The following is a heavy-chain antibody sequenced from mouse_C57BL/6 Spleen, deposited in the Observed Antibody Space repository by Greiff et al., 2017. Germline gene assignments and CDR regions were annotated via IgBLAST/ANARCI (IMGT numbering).Heavy chain of an antibody. CDR2: IDPNSGGT. Sequence: QVQLQQPGAELVKPGASVKLSCKASGYTFTSYWLHWVKQRPGRGLEWIGRIDPNSGGTKYNEKFKSKATLTVDKHSSTAYMQLSSRTSEDSAVYYCARSDDGYYGAWFAYWGQGTLVTVSA. CDR1: GYTFTSYW. J-gene: IGHJ3*01. CDR3: ARSDDGYYGAWFAY. D-gene: IGHD2-3*01. V-gene: IGHV1-72*01.